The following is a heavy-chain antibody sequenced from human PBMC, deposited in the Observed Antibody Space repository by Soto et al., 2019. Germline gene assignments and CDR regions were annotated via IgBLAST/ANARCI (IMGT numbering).Heavy chain of an antibody. CDR2: IYYSGNT. CDR1: GGSISTGGWY. V-gene: IGHV4-31*03. CDR3: XXXXXXXXXSRALY. D-gene: IGHD1-26*01. J-gene: IGHJ4*02. Sequence: EQLQESGPRLVKPSQTLSLMCTVSGGSISTGGWYWSWIRQHPGKGLEWIGNIYYSGNTYYNPSLKSRVIISVDTSENXXXXXXXXXXXXXXXXXXXXXXXXXXXSRALYWGQGTLVTVSS.